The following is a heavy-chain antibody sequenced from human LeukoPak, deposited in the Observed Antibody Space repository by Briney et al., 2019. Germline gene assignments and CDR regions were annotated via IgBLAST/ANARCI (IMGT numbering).Heavy chain of an antibody. Sequence: GGSLRLSWAASGFTFSSHPMHWVRQAPGKGLEWVAVISFDGSHKYYADSVKGRFTISRDNSKNTLYLQMNSLRAEDTAVYYCARDPSGEWLLDYWGQGTLVTVSS. CDR3: ARDPSGEWLLDY. D-gene: IGHD5-12*01. V-gene: IGHV3-30*04. CDR1: GFTFSSHP. J-gene: IGHJ4*02. CDR2: ISFDGSHK.